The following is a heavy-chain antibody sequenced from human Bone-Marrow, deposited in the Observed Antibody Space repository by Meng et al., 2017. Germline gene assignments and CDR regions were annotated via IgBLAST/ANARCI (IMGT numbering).Heavy chain of an antibody. CDR2: IYSGGST. V-gene: IGHV3-53*01. D-gene: IGHD6-19*01. CDR1: GFTVSSNY. Sequence: GGSLRLSCAASGFTVSSNYMSWVRQAPGKGLEWVSVIYSGGSTYYADSVKGRFTISRDNSKNTLYLQMNSLRAEDTDVYYCARVSGQWLGHFDYWGQGTLVTVSS. CDR3: ARVSGQWLGHFDY. J-gene: IGHJ4*02.